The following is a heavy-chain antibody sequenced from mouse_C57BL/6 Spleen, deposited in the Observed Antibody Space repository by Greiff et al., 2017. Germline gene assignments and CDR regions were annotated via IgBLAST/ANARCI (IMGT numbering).Heavy chain of an antibody. D-gene: IGHD2-4*01. CDR3: ARDRGYDYDGLYAMDY. Sequence: EVHLVESGGGLVKPGGSLKLSCAASGFTFSSYAMSWVRQTPEKRLEWVATISDGGSYTYYPDNVKGRFTISRDNAKNNLYLQMSHLKSEDTAMYYCARDRGYDYDGLYAMDYWGQGTSVTVSS. CDR1: GFTFSSYA. V-gene: IGHV5-4*01. J-gene: IGHJ4*01. CDR2: ISDGGSYT.